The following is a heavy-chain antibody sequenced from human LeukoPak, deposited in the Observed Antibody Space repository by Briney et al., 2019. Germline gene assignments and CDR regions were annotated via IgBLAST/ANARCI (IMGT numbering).Heavy chain of an antibody. D-gene: IGHD4-17*01. Sequence: GGSLRLSCAASGFTFSSYGMHWVRQAPGKGLVWVSRINSDGSSTSYADSVKGRFTISRDNAKNTLYLQMNSLRAEDTAVYYCARVVTTGFYYFDYWGQGTLVTVSS. J-gene: IGHJ4*02. V-gene: IGHV3-74*01. CDR2: INSDGSST. CDR3: ARVVTTGFYYFDY. CDR1: GFTFSSYG.